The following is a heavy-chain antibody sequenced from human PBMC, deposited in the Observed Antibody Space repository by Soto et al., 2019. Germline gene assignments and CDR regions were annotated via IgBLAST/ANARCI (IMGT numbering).Heavy chain of an antibody. CDR1: GFTFSTYA. J-gene: IGHJ4*01. CDR3: AKYREYSSGWDTFDY. CDR2: IWYDESNK. D-gene: IGHD6-19*01. Sequence: PGGSLRLSCAASGFTFSTYAMHWVRQAPGKGLEWVAVIWYDESNKFYAESVKGRFTISRDNSKNEVYLQMNSLRAEDTAVYYCAKYREYSSGWDTFDYWGHGTLVTVSS. V-gene: IGHV3-33*03.